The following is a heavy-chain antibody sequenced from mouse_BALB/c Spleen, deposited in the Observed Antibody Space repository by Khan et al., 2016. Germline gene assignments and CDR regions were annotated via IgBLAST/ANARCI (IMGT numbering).Heavy chain of an antibody. CDR2: INTNTGEP. J-gene: IGHJ3*01. V-gene: IGHV9-3*02. CDR1: GYTFTNYG. Sequence: QIQLVQSGPELKKPGETVKISCKASGYTFTNYGMNWVKQAPGKGLKWMGWINTNTGEPTYAEEFKGRFAFSLETSASTAYLQINNLKNEDTATYFCGRGVDWFAYWGQGTLVTVSA. CDR3: GRGVDWFAY.